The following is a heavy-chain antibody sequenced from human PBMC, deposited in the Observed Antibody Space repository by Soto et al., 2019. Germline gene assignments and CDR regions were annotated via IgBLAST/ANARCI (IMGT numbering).Heavy chain of an antibody. J-gene: IGHJ4*02. Sequence: GGSLRLSCEVSGVTLTNVWMNWVRQAPGKGPEWVGRIKSNIDGGTTDYAAPVKGRFTVSRDDSENTLYLQMNSLKTEDTAVYYCSHGYYQYFNSWGQGTLVTVSS. CDR2: IKSNIDGGTT. CDR1: GVTLTNVW. CDR3: SHGYYQYFNS. V-gene: IGHV3-15*07. D-gene: IGHD5-18*01.